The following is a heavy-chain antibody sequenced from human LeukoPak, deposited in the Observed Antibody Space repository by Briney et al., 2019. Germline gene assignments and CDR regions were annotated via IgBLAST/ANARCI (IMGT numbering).Heavy chain of an antibody. CDR3: ARGGYYGSGSYSYYYGMDV. Sequence: GGSLRISCAASGFTFDDYGMSWVRQARGKGLEWVSGINWNGGSTGYADSVKGRFTISRDNAKNSLYLQMNSLRAEDTALYHCARGGYYGSGSYSYYYGMDVWGQGTTVTVSS. CDR2: INWNGGST. D-gene: IGHD3-10*01. V-gene: IGHV3-20*01. CDR1: GFTFDDYG. J-gene: IGHJ6*02.